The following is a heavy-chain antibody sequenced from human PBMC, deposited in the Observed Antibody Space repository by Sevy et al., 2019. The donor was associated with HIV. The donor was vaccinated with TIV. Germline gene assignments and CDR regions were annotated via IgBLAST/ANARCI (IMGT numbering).Heavy chain of an antibody. V-gene: IGHV3-21*01. CDR1: GFTFSSYS. Sequence: GGSLRLSCAASGFTFSSYSMNWVRQAPGKGLEWVSSITSRSSYIYYADTVKGRFTISSDNAKNSLYLQMSSLRAEDTAVYYCARSCEQQLQDAFDIWGQGTMVTVSS. J-gene: IGHJ3*02. D-gene: IGHD6-13*01. CDR3: ARSCEQQLQDAFDI. CDR2: ITSRSSYI.